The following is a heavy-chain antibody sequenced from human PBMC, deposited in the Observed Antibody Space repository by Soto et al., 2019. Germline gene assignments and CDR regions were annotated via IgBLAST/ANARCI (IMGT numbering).Heavy chain of an antibody. Sequence: AETLSLICAVYGWSFSGYDWRWIRQAPGKGLEWVGEISHGGSTNYNPALKRGDTISVDTYKNQFSLKLSSVTAADTAVYYCARSQYYGSRSYLGYYYGMDVWGQGTTVTVSS. V-gene: IGHV4-34*01. CDR1: GWSFSGYD. J-gene: IGHJ6*02. CDR2: ISHGGST. D-gene: IGHD3-10*01. CDR3: ARSQYYGSRSYLGYYYGMDV.